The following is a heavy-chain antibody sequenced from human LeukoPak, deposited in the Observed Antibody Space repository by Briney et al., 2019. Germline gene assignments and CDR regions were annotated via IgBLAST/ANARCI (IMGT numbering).Heavy chain of an antibody. V-gene: IGHV1-69*06. D-gene: IGHD2-15*01. CDR1: GGTFSSYA. CDR2: IIPIFGTA. Sequence: GSSVKVSWKASGGTFSSYAISWVRQAPGQGLEWMGGIIPIFGTANYAQKFQGRVTITADKSTSTAYMELSSLRSEDTAVYYCANIVVVVAATSKPYNWFDPWGQGTLVTVSS. J-gene: IGHJ5*02. CDR3: ANIVVVVAATSKPYNWFDP.